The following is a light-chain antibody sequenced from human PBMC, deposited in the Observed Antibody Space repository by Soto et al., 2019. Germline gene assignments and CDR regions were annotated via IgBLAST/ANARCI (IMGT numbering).Light chain of an antibody. CDR2: GAS. Sequence: IVMTQSPFTLSVSPGERATLSCRASQSVSSSYLAWYQQKPGQAPRLLISGASTRAAGIPPRFSGSGSGTEFTLTISSLQSEDFAVYYCQQYNNWPITFGQGTRLEI. V-gene: IGKV3-15*01. CDR3: QQYNNWPIT. CDR1: QSVSSSY. J-gene: IGKJ5*01.